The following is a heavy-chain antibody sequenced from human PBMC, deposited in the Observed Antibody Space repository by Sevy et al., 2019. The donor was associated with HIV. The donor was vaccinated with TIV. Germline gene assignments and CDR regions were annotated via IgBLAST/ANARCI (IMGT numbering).Heavy chain of an antibody. CDR3: ARGLLGYYYDSSGYFDY. D-gene: IGHD3-22*01. CDR1: GGSISSGDYY. CDR2: IYYSGST. V-gene: IGHV4-30-4*01. J-gene: IGHJ4*02. Sequence: SETLSLTCTVSGGSISSGDYYWSWIRQPPGKGLEWIGYIYYSGSTYYNPSLKCRVTISVDTSKNHFSRKLSSVTAADTAVYYCARGLLGYYYDSSGYFDYWGQGTLVTVSS.